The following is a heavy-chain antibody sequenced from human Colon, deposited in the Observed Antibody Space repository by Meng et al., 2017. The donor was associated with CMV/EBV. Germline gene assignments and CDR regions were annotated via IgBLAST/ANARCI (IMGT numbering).Heavy chain of an antibody. CDR1: GFSLTTTGAG. CDR2: IHWDDDK. CDR3: ARHSLTLLSD. J-gene: IGHJ4*02. V-gene: IGHV2-5*02. Sequence: ISVEESGPSLVKPAQTHTLTCRFTGFSLTTTGAGVAWVRQPPGKAPELLALIHWDDDKRYSPSLKKWLNITKDTSKNQVVLSMTDLDPADTGTFYCARHSLTLLSDWGQGALVTVSS. D-gene: IGHD3-10*01.